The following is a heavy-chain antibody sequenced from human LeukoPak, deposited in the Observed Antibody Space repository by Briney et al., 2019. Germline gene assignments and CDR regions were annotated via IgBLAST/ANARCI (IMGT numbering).Heavy chain of an antibody. V-gene: IGHV3-7*01. D-gene: IGHD3-10*01. Sequence: GGSLRLSCAASGFTFSSYWMSWVRQAPGKGLEWVANIKQDGSEKYYVDSVKGRFTISRDNAKNSLYLQMNSLRAEDTAVYYCARGGYYYGSGSYSIFDYWGQGTLVTVSS. CDR2: IKQDGSEK. CDR1: GFTFSSYW. J-gene: IGHJ4*02. CDR3: ARGGYYYGSGSYSIFDY.